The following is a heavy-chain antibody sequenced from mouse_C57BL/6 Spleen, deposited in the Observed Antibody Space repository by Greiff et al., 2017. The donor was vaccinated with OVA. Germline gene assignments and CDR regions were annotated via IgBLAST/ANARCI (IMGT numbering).Heavy chain of an antibody. V-gene: IGHV1-15*01. CDR1: GYTFTDYE. Sequence: VKLMESGAELVRPGASVTLSCKASGYTFTDYEMHWVKQTPVHGLEWIGAIDPETGGTAYNQKFKGKAILTADKSSSTAYMELRSLTSEDSAVYYCTSLLSGNAMDYWGQGTSVTVSS. D-gene: IGHD1-1*01. CDR2: IDPETGGT. J-gene: IGHJ4*01. CDR3: TSLLSGNAMDY.